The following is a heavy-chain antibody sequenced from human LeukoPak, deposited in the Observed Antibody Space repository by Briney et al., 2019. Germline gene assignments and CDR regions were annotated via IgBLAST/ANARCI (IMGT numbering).Heavy chain of an antibody. CDR2: IIPILGIA. Sequence: SVKVSXKASGGTFSSYTISWVRQAPGQGLEWMGRIIPILGIANYAQKFQGRVTITADKSTSTAYMELSSLRSEDTAVYYCAREDCSGGSCYSPGRHFDYWGQGTLVTVSS. CDR1: GGTFSSYT. CDR3: AREDCSGGSCYSPGRHFDY. J-gene: IGHJ4*02. D-gene: IGHD2-15*01. V-gene: IGHV1-69*04.